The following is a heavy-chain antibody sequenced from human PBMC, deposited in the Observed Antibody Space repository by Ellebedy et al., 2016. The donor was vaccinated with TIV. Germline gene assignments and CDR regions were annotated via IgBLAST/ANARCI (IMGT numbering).Heavy chain of an antibody. CDR2: INPNSGGT. CDR3: ARDRGVMGDAFDI. Sequence: ASVKVSCKASGYTFTDYYLHWVRQAPGQVLEWMGWINPNSGGTYSAQTFQGRVTLTRDTSISTAYMELSRLRSDDTAVYYCARDRGVMGDAFDIWGQGTMVTVPS. V-gene: IGHV1-2*02. D-gene: IGHD3-10*01. CDR1: GYTFTDYY. J-gene: IGHJ3*02.